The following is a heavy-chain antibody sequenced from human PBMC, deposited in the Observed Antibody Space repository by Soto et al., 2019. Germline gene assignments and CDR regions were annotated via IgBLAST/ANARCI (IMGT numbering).Heavy chain of an antibody. J-gene: IGHJ6*02. V-gene: IGHV1-69*06. Sequence: QVQLVQSGAEVKKPGSSVTVSCKASGGTFSSYAISWVRQAPGQGLELMGGIIPIFGTANDAQKFQGRVTITEDKSTRTDDMELSSLRSEYTAVYHCASFGNNGYSSRLYDFRGPYYYYYGMDVWVRGTTVPVSS. CDR1: GGTFSSYA. CDR3: ASFGNNGYSSRLYDFRGPYYYYYGMDV. D-gene: IGHD6-13*01. CDR2: IIPIFGTA.